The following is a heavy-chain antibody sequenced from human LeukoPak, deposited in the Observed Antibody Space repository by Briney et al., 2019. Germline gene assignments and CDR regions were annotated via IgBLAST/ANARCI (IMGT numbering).Heavy chain of an antibody. CDR1: GFTVSSNY. D-gene: IGHD3-9*01. CDR2: IYSGGST. Sequence: GGSLRLSCAASGFTVSSNYMSWVRQAPGKGLEWVSVIYSGGSTYYADSVKGWFTISRDNSKNTLYLQMNSLRAEDTAVYYCAKDRNPRYDIPGGNWFDPWGQETLVTVSS. V-gene: IGHV3-53*01. CDR3: AKDRNPRYDIPGGNWFDP. J-gene: IGHJ5*02.